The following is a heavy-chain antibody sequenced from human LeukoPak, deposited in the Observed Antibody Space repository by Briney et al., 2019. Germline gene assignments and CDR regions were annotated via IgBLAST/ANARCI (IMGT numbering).Heavy chain of an antibody. J-gene: IGHJ5*02. CDR1: GYTFTSYG. D-gene: IGHD3-10*01. CDR3: ARSAITMVRGVINWFDP. Sequence: ASVKVSCKASGYTFTSYGISWVRQAPGQGLEWMGRINPNSGGTNYAQKFQGRVTMTRDTSISTAYMELSRLRSDDTAVYYCARSAITMVRGVINWFDPWGQGTLVTVSS. V-gene: IGHV1-2*06. CDR2: INPNSGGT.